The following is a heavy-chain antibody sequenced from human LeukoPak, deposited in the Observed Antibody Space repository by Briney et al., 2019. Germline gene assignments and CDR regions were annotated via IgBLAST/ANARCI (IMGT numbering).Heavy chain of an antibody. Sequence: PGGSLRLSCAASGFTFSSYGMHWVRQAPGKGLEWVAVISYDGSNKYYADSVKGRFTISRDNSKNTLYLQMNSLRAEDTAVYYCARDIYSSSSTSFDYWGQGTLVTVSS. J-gene: IGHJ4*02. D-gene: IGHD6-6*01. V-gene: IGHV3-30*03. CDR3: ARDIYSSSSTSFDY. CDR2: ISYDGSNK. CDR1: GFTFSSYG.